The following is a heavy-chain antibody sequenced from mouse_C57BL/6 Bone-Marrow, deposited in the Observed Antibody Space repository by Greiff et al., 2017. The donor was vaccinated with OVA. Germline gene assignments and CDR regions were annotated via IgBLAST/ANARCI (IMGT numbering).Heavy chain of an antibody. V-gene: IGHV5-17*01. J-gene: IGHJ3*01. D-gene: IGHD1-1*01. CDR3: ARRGNYGSSYYAWFAY. Sequence: EVQLVESGGGLVKPGGSLKLSCAASGFTFSDYGMHWVRQAPEKGLEWVAYISSGSSTIYYADTVKGRFTISRDNAKNTLFLQMTSLRSEDTAMYYGARRGNYGSSYYAWFAYWGQGTLVTVSA. CDR1: GFTFSDYG. CDR2: ISSGSSTI.